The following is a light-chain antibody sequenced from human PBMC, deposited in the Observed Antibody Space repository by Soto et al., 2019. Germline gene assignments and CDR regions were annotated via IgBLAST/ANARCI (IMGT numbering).Light chain of an antibody. CDR2: KAS. CDR1: QSISSW. Sequence: DIQMTQSPSTLSASVGDRVTITCRASQSISSWLAWYQQKPGKAPKLLIYKASSLESGVPSRFSGSGSGTEFTLIISSLQCADFATYYCQQYNCYAYTFGQGTKLESK. V-gene: IGKV1-5*03. CDR3: QQYNCYAYT. J-gene: IGKJ2*01.